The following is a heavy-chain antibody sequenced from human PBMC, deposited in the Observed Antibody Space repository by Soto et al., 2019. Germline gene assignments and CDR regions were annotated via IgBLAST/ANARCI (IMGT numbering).Heavy chain of an antibody. Sequence: GGSLRLSCAASGFTFSSYGMHWVRQAPGKGLEWVAVISGSGGSIYYADSVKGRFTISRDNSKNTLYLQMNSLRAEDTAVYYCAKDWGTYYDFWCGYPDHYFDYSSQGTPVPVS. CDR3: AKDWGTYYDFWCGYPDHYFDY. CDR2: ISGSGGSI. CDR1: GFTFSSYG. D-gene: IGHD3-3*01. J-gene: IGHJ4*02. V-gene: IGHV3-23*01.